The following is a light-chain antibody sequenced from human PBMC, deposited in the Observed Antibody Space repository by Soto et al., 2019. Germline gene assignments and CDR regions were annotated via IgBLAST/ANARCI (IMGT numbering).Light chain of an antibody. Sequence: QSVLTQPASVSGSPGQSITISCTGTSSDVGNYIFVSWYRQHPGKAPKLMIYDINNRPSGVSNRFSGSKSGNTASLTISGLQAEDEADYYCVSYTTSASYVFGPGTQLTVL. CDR3: VSYTTSASYV. CDR1: SSDVGNYIF. CDR2: DIN. J-gene: IGLJ7*01. V-gene: IGLV2-14*01.